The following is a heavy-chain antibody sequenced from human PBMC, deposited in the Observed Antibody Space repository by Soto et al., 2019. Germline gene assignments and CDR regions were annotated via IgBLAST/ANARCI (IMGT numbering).Heavy chain of an antibody. CDR1: GDSISSDKW. D-gene: IGHD2-21*02. CDR2: IHHSGRT. V-gene: IGHV4-4*02. CDR3: ARGGDWQFDY. Sequence: QVQLQESGPGLAKPSGTLSLTCADYGDSISSDKWWSWVRQPPGKALEWIGEIHHSGRTNYNPSLKSRVTILVEKSKNQVSLELSSMTAADTAVYYCARGGDWQFDYWGQGTLVTVSS. J-gene: IGHJ4*02.